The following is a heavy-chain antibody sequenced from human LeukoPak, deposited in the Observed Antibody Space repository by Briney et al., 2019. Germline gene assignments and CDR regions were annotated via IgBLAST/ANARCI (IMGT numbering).Heavy chain of an antibody. CDR3: ARVNSSGSFHDY. CDR2: ISTSGST. J-gene: IGHJ4*02. V-gene: IGHV4-4*07. Sequence: SETLSLTCTVSGGSISNYHWSWIRQPAGKGLEWIGRISTSGSTNYNPSLTSRVTISVDKSKNQFSLNQNSVTAADTAVYFCARVNSSGSFHDYWGQGARVTVSS. D-gene: IGHD3-22*01. CDR1: GGSISNYH.